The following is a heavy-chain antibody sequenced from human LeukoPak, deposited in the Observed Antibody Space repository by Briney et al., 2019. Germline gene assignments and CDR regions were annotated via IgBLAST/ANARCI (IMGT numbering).Heavy chain of an antibody. D-gene: IGHD3-10*01. V-gene: IGHV1-69*13. CDR2: IIPIFGTA. CDR3: ARDNSYYYGSGSYSVDY. J-gene: IGHJ4*02. CDR1: GGTFSSYA. Sequence: SVKISCKASGGTFSSYAISWVRQAPGQGLDWMGGIIPIFGTANYAQKFQGRVTITADESTSTAYMELSSLRSEDTAVYYCARDNSYYYGSGSYSVDYWGQGTLVTVSS.